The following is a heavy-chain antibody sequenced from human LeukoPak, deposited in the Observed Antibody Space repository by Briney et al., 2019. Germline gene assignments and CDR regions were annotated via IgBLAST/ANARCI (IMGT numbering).Heavy chain of an antibody. CDR1: GFTVSSNY. CDR3: ARDLGYSAYGAFDY. V-gene: IGHV3-53*01. CDR2: IYSGGST. D-gene: IGHD5-12*01. J-gene: IGHJ4*02. Sequence: PGRSLRLSCAVSGFTVSSNYMNWVRQAPGKGLEWVSVIYSGGSTYYADSVKGRFTISRDNSKNTLYLQMNSLRAEDTAVYYCARDLGYSAYGAFDYWGQGTLVTVSS.